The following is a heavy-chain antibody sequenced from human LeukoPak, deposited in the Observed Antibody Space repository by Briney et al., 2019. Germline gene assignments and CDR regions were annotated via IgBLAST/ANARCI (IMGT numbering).Heavy chain of an antibody. D-gene: IGHD6-13*01. Sequence: QPGRSLRLSCAASGFTFDDYAMHWVRQAPGKGLEWVSGISWNSGSIGYADSVKGRFTISRDNAKNSLYLQMNSLRAEDTALYYCAKALSSSRDGSFDYWGQGTLVTVSS. CDR2: ISWNSGSI. CDR1: GFTFDDYA. V-gene: IGHV3-9*01. CDR3: AKALSSSRDGSFDY. J-gene: IGHJ4*02.